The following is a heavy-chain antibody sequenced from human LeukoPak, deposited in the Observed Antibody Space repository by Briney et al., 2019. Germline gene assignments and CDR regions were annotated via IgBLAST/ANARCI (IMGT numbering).Heavy chain of an antibody. CDR2: INAYNGNT. D-gene: IGHD6-13*01. V-gene: IGHV1-18*01. CDR1: GYTFTSYG. Sequence: ASVKVSCKASGYTFTSYGISWVRQAPGQGLEWMGWINAYNGNTNYAQTLPGRVTMTTDTYTSTAYMELRSLRCDDTAVYYCARDDGSSSWNFDYWGQGTLVTVSS. J-gene: IGHJ4*02. CDR3: ARDDGSSSWNFDY.